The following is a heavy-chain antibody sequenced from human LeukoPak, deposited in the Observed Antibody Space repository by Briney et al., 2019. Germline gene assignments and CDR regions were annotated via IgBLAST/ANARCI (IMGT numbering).Heavy chain of an antibody. CDR1: GFTFSNSA. CDR2: IGVAGGNT. V-gene: IGHV1-58*02. Sequence: PSVKVSCKASGFTFSNSAIQWVRLARGQRLEWIGWIGVAGGNTNYAQTLQGRITITRDMSTSTAYMELTSLRSDDTAVYYCAAEIYGGNTDCCTFDFWGPGTPVTVSS. CDR3: AAEIYGGNTDCCTFDF. J-gene: IGHJ3*01. D-gene: IGHD4-23*01.